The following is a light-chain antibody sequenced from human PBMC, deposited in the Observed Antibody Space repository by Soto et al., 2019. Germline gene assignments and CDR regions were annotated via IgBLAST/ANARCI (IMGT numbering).Light chain of an antibody. Sequence: DIQMTQSPSTLSASVGDRVTITCRASQSISSWLAWYQQKPGKAPKLLIYDASSFESGVPPRFSGSGSGTEFTLTISSLQPDDFATYYCLQYNSFSTFGQGTKVDIK. V-gene: IGKV1-5*01. J-gene: IGKJ1*01. CDR1: QSISSW. CDR3: LQYNSFST. CDR2: DAS.